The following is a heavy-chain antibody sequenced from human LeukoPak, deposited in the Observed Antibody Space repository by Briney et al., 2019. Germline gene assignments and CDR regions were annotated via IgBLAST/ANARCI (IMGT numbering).Heavy chain of an antibody. Sequence: PGGSLRLSCAASGFTFSSHWMSWVRQAPGKGLEWVSGISSSGGSTYYADSVKGRFTISRDNSKNTLYLQMNSLRAEDTAIYYCAKIGARDYDFWSGYFHWGQGTLVTVSS. CDR2: ISSSGGST. CDR1: GFTFSSHW. J-gene: IGHJ4*02. D-gene: IGHD3-3*01. V-gene: IGHV3-23*01. CDR3: AKIGARDYDFWSGYFH.